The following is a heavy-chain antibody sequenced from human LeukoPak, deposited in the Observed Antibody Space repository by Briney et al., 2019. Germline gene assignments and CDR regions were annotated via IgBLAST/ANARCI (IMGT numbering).Heavy chain of an antibody. CDR2: MNPNSGNT. CDR3: ARAVDCSGGSCYPLDY. D-gene: IGHD2-15*01. Sequence: ASVKVSCKASGYTFTSYDINWVRQATGQGLEWMGWMNPNSGNTGYAQKFQGRVTMTRNTSISTAYMELSSLRSEDTAVYYCARAVDCSGGSCYPLDYWGQGTLVTVSS. J-gene: IGHJ4*02. V-gene: IGHV1-8*01. CDR1: GYTFTSYD.